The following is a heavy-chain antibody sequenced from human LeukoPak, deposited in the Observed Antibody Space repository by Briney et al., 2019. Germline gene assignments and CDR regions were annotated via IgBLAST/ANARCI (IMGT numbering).Heavy chain of an antibody. CDR3: AREGSSYAPSEPFYFDY. CDR2: ISSGGYTT. V-gene: IGHV3-48*01. J-gene: IGHJ4*02. D-gene: IGHD3-10*01. Sequence: GGSLRLSCTDSGFTFSSRNMNWVRQAPGGGLEWVSYISSGGYTTRYADSVKGRFTISRDNGKNSLYLQMNSLKAEDTAVYYCAREGSSYAPSEPFYFDYWGRGTRVTVSS. CDR1: GFTFSSRN.